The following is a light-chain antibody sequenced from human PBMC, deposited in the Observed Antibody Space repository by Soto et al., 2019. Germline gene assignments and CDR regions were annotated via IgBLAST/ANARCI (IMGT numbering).Light chain of an antibody. CDR2: GNS. Sequence: QSVLTQPPSVSGAPGQRVTISCTGSSSNIGAVYDVHWYQHLPGTAPKLLIYGNSNRPSGVPDRFSGSKSGTSASLAITGLQAEDEADYFCCSYAGGYTYLFGTGTKLTVL. CDR1: SSNIGAVYD. J-gene: IGLJ1*01. CDR3: CSYAGGYTYL. V-gene: IGLV1-40*01.